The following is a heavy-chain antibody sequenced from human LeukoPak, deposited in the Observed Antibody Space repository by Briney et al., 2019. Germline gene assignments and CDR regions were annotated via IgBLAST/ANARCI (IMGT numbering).Heavy chain of an antibody. CDR2: SYYSGST. J-gene: IGHJ4*02. D-gene: IGHD1-26*01. V-gene: IGHV4-59*01. CDR3: ARDRSGSYGAYFDY. Sequence: SETLSLTCTVSGGSISTYYWSWIRQPPGKGLEWIGYSYYSGSTNYNYNPPLESRVTISVDTSKNQFSLKLSSVTAADTALYYCARDRSGSYGAYFDYWGQGILVTVSS. CDR1: GGSISTYY.